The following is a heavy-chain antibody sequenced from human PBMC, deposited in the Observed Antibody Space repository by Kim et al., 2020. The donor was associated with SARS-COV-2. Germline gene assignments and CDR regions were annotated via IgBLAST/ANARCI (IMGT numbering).Heavy chain of an antibody. D-gene: IGHD3-3*01. CDR1: GFSISEYY. V-gene: IGHV3-72*01. CDR2: TRNKAGSYTI. J-gene: IGHJ6*02. CDR3: ARTLRFLDMDV. Sequence: GGSLRLSCVASGFSISEYYMDWVRHAPGKGLEWVGRTRNKAGSYTIDYAASVRGRFSLSRDYLKNSVHLQMNSLRTEDTAVYYCARTLRFLDMDVWGHGTMVTVSS.